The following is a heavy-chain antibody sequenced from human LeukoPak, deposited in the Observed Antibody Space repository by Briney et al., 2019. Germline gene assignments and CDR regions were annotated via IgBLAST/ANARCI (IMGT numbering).Heavy chain of an antibody. D-gene: IGHD5-18*01. Sequence: GASLQISCKGSGSTFTSYWIGWVRPLPGKDLEWMGTIYPGDSDTRYSPSFQGQVSISADKSINTAYLQWSSLKASDTAIYYCARLGTAIVARYFDFWGQGTLVTVSS. V-gene: IGHV5-51*01. CDR3: ARLGTAIVARYFDF. CDR1: GSTFTSYW. CDR2: IYPGDSDT. J-gene: IGHJ4*02.